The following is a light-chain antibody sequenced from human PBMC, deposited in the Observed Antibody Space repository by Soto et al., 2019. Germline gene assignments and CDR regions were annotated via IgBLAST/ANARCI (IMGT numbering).Light chain of an antibody. Sequence: PGERATLSCRASQSVSSYLAWYKQKPGQAPRLLIYDASNRATGIPARFSGSGSGTDFTLTISSLEPEDFAVYYCQQRSNWPPWTFGQGTKVEIK. CDR1: QSVSSY. V-gene: IGKV3-11*01. J-gene: IGKJ1*01. CDR3: QQRSNWPPWT. CDR2: DAS.